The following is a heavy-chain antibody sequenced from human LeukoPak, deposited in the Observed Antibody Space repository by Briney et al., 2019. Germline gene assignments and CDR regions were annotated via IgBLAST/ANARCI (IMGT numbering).Heavy chain of an antibody. CDR2: INPNGDGT. CDR3: ARAPFYYDSSGLGIDY. CDR1: GYTFTIYY. D-gene: IGHD3-22*01. V-gene: IGHV1-46*01. Sequence: ASVKVSFKASGYTFTIYYMHWGRHAPGQGLGWMGIINPNGDGTSYAQKFQGRVTMTRDTSKCTIYMELSSHSSKTTAMYFGARAPFYYDSSGLGIDYWGQGTLVTVSS. J-gene: IGHJ4*02.